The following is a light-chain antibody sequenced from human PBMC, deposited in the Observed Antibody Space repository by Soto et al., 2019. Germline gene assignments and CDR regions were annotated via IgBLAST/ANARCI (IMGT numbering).Light chain of an antibody. Sequence: DIQMTQSPSTLSASVGDRATITCRASQSISSWLAWYQQKPGKAPKLLIYAASSLQSGVPSRFSGSGSGTDFTLTISSLQPEDFATYYCQQSYSTLYTFGQGTRLEIK. CDR3: QQSYSTLYT. CDR1: QSISSW. V-gene: IGKV1-39*01. CDR2: AAS. J-gene: IGKJ5*01.